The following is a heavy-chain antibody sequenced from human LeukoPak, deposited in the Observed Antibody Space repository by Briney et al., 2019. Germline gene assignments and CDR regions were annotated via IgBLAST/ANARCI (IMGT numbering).Heavy chain of an antibody. CDR1: GFTLSSYA. CDR3: AKSKWLVESHLDS. Sequence: GGSLRLSCAASGFTLSSYAMSWVRQAPGKGLEWVSGISSIGGSIGYADSVKGRFSISRDNARNSLYLLMESLRADDTAVYYCAKSKWLVESHLDSWGQGFLVTVSS. J-gene: IGHJ4*02. V-gene: IGHV3-9*01. CDR2: ISSIGGSI. D-gene: IGHD6-19*01.